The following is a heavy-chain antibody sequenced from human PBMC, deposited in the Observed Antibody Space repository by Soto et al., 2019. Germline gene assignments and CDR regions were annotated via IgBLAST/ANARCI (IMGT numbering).Heavy chain of an antibody. V-gene: IGHV5-51*01. CDR3: ARQGSNGAYFYFAIDV. J-gene: IGHJ6*02. Sequence: SLKIASTGSEYRLNSYWIGWVRQMPGKGLEWIGMIYPGDSDTTYSPSFEGQVTMSADKSISTAYLQWSSIKASDSATYYCARQGSNGAYFYFAIDVWGQGTTVTVSS. CDR1: EYRLNSYW. CDR2: IYPGDSDT. D-gene: IGHD3-16*01.